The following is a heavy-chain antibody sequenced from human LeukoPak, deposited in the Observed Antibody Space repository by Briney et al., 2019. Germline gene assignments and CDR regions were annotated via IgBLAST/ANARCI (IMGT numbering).Heavy chain of an antibody. CDR2: IYYSGST. J-gene: IGHJ4*02. D-gene: IGHD6-13*01. Sequence: PSETLSLTCTVSGGSISSGGYYWSWIRQHPGKGLEWIGYIYYSGSTYYNPSLKSRVTISVDTSKNQFSLKLSSVTAADTAVYYCVRGAAAAGNFDYWGQGTLVTVSS. CDR3: VRGAAAAGNFDY. V-gene: IGHV4-31*03. CDR1: GGSISSGGYY.